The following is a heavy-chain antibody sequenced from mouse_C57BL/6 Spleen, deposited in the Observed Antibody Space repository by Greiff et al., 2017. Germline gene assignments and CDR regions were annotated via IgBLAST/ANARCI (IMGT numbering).Heavy chain of an antibody. CDR2: ISSGSSTI. Sequence: EVKLQESGGGLVKPGGSLKLSCAASGFTFSDYGMHWVRQAPEKGLEWVAYISSGSSTIYYADTVKGRFTISRDNAKNTLFLQMTSLRSEDTAMYYCARRSRYYAMDYWGQGTSVTVSS. CDR3: ARRSRYYAMDY. CDR1: GFTFSDYG. V-gene: IGHV5-17*01. J-gene: IGHJ4*01.